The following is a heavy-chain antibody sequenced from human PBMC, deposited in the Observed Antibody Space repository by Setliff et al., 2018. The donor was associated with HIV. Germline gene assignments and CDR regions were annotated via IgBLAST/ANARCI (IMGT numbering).Heavy chain of an antibody. CDR2: IYHSGST. Sequence: PSETLSLTCAVSNYSISSAYYWGWIRHPPGKGLEWIGSIYHSGSTYYNPSLKSRVTISVDTSKNQFSLKLTSVTASDTAVYYCARAAAGNTGPFDLWGQGSPVTVSS. J-gene: IGHJ4*02. D-gene: IGHD4-17*01. V-gene: IGHV4-38-2*01. CDR1: NYSISSAYY. CDR3: ARAAAGNTGPFDL.